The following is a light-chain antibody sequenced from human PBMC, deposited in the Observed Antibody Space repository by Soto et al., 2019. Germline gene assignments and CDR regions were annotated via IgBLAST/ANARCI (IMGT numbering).Light chain of an antibody. Sequence: QSVLTQPASVYEPPGQSSTISCTGTSRDVGSYHYVSWYQQHPGKAPKLMIYEGSDRPSGSSSRFSGSKSGNTASLTISGLQTEDEADYYCSSYTSSSTLFGTGTKVTVL. CDR2: EGS. V-gene: IGLV2-14*01. CDR1: SRDVGSYHY. CDR3: SSYTSSSTL. J-gene: IGLJ1*01.